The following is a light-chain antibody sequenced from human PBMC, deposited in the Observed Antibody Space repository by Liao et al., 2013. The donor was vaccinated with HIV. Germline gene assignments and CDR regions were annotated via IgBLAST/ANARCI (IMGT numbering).Light chain of an antibody. CDR3: QVWDSSSDHWV. Sequence: SYELTQPPSVSVAPGKTARITCGEYNIGSKSVHWYQQRPGQAPLLVISYDSDRPSGIPQRFSGSNSGNTATLTLSRVEAGDEADYYCQVWDSSSDHWVFGGGTKLTVL. CDR2: YDS. J-gene: IGLJ3*02. V-gene: IGLV3-21*01. CDR1: NIGSKS.